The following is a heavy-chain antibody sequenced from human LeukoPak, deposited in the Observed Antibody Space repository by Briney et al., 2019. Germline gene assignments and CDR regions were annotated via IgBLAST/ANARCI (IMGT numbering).Heavy chain of an antibody. J-gene: IGHJ4*02. Sequence: ASVKVSCKAPGYTFTSYYMHWVRQAPGQGLEWMGIIDPSGGGTTYAQKFQGRVTMTRDPSTNTVYMELRSLRYEDTAVYYCARERDNIMARGPLDVWGQGTLVTVSS. CDR1: GYTFTSYY. V-gene: IGHV1-46*01. D-gene: IGHD3-10*01. CDR2: IDPSGGGT. CDR3: ARERDNIMARGPLDV.